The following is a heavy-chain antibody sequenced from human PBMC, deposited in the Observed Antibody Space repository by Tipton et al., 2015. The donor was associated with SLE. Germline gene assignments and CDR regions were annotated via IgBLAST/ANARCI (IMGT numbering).Heavy chain of an antibody. CDR1: GYTFTSYG. CDR3: TRTPYCGADCYGDY. D-gene: IGHD2-21*01. J-gene: IGHJ4*02. Sequence: QVQLVQSGAEVKKPGASVKVSCKASGYTFTSYGITWVRQAPGQGLEWMGWISAYIGNTNYAQKFQGRLTMTTDTSTSTAYMELRSLRSDDTAVYYCTRTPYCGADCYGDYWGQGTLVTVSS. CDR2: ISAYIGNT. V-gene: IGHV1-18*01.